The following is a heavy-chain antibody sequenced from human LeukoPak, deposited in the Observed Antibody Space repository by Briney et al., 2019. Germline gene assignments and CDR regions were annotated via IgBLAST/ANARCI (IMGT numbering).Heavy chain of an antibody. V-gene: IGHV3-30-3*01. CDR1: GFTFSSYA. D-gene: IGHD6-13*01. CDR2: ISYDGSNK. Sequence: RTGGSLRLSCAASGFTFSSYAMHWVRQAPGKGLEWVAVISYDGSNKYYADSVKGRFTISRDNSKNTLYLQMNSLRAEDTAVYYCASGFAVGLYSSSWGDYWGQGTLVTVSS. J-gene: IGHJ4*02. CDR3: ASGFAVGLYSSSWGDY.